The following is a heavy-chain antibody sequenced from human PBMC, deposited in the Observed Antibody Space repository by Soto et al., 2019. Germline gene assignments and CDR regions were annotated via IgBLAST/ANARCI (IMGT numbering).Heavy chain of an antibody. D-gene: IGHD3-9*01. CDR1: GFTFSSYA. CDR3: AKLRYFYYGMDV. V-gene: IGHV3-23*01. J-gene: IGHJ6*02. CDR2: ISGSGGST. Sequence: EVQLLESGGGLVQPGGSLRLSCAASGFTFSSYAMSWVRQAPGKGLEWVSAISGSGGSTYYADSVKGRFTISRDNSKNTLYQQMNSLRAEDTAVYYCAKLRYFYYGMDVWGQGTTVTVSS.